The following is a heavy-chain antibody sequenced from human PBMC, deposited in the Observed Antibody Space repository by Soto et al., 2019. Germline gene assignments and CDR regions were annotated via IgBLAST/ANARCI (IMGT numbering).Heavy chain of an antibody. CDR2: MNPNSGNT. J-gene: IGHJ4*02. D-gene: IGHD6-19*01. Sequence: QVQLVQSGAEVKKPGASVKVSCKASGYTFTSYDINWVRQATGQGLEWMGWMNPNSGNTGYAQKFQGRVTMTRNTSISTAYMELRSLRSEDTAVYYCARAQRSSGWYYFDYWGQGTLVTVSS. V-gene: IGHV1-8*01. CDR1: GYTFTSYD. CDR3: ARAQRSSGWYYFDY.